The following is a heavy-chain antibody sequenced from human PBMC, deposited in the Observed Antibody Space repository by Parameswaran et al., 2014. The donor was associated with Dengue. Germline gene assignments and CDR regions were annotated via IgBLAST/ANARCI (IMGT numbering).Heavy chain of an antibody. Sequence: VRQMPGKGLEWMGIIYPADSESRYSPSFQGQVTISADKSINTAYLQWSSLKASDTAIYFCARRSSGLGDGYNLNYYFGMDVWGQGTTVTVSS. D-gene: IGHD5-24*01. CDR3: ARRSSGLGDGYNLNYYFGMDV. V-gene: IGHV5-51*01. J-gene: IGHJ6*02. CDR2: IYPADSES.